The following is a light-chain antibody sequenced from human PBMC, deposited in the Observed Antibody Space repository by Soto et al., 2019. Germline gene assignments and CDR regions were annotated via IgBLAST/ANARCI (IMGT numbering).Light chain of an antibody. CDR3: QQLNSYVT. V-gene: IGKV1-9*01. CDR1: QGISSY. J-gene: IGKJ5*01. Sequence: IQLTQSASSLSASLGDRVTITCRASQGISSYLAWYQQKPGKAPKLLIYAASTLQSGVPSRFSGSASGTESTLTISSLKPEDFATYYCQQLNSYVTFGQGTRLEIK. CDR2: AAS.